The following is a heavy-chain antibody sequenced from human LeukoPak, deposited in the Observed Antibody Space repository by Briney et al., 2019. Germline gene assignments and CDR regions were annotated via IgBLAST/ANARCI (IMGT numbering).Heavy chain of an antibody. CDR2: IYYSGST. Sequence: PSETLSLTCTVSGGSISSYYWSWIRQPPGKGLEWIGYIYYSGSTNYNPSLKSRVTISVDTSKNQFSLKLSSVTAADTAVYYCARQWGITINWFDPWGQGTLVTVSS. CDR3: ARQWGITINWFDP. V-gene: IGHV4-59*08. D-gene: IGHD3-3*01. CDR1: GGSISSYY. J-gene: IGHJ5*02.